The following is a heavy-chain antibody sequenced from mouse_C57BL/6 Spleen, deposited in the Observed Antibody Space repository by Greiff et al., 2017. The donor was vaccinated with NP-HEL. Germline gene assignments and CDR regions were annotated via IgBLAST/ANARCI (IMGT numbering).Heavy chain of an antibody. J-gene: IGHJ2*01. D-gene: IGHD1-1*01. V-gene: IGHV1-15*01. CDR1: GYTFTDYE. Sequence: QVQLKQSGAELVRPGASVTLSCKASGYTFTDYEMHWVKQTPVHGLEWIGAIDPETGGTAYNQKFKGKAILTADKSSSTAYMELRSLTSEDSAVYYCTSTHYYGSSYGYWGQGTTLTVSS. CDR2: IDPETGGT. CDR3: TSTHYYGSSYGY.